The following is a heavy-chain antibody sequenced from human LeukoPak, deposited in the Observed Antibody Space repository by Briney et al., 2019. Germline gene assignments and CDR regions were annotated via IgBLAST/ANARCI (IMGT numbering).Heavy chain of an antibody. D-gene: IGHD1-1*01. CDR3: AREVTTGTTDYYYYGMDV. J-gene: IGHJ6*02. CDR2: ISYDGSNK. V-gene: IGHV3-30*03. CDR1: GFTFSSYG. Sequence: GGSLRLSCAASGFTFSSYGMHWVRQAPGKGLEWVAVISYDGSNKYYADSVKGRFTISRDNSKNTLYLQMNSLRAEDTAVYYCAREVTTGTTDYYYYGMDVWGQGTTVTVSS.